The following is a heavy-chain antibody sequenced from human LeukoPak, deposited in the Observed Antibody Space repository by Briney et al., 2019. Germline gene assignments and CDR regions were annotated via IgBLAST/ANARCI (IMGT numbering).Heavy chain of an antibody. Sequence: GGSLRLSCAASGFTFSSYAMHWVRQAPGKGLEWVAVISYDGSNKYYADSVKGRFTISRDNSKNTLYLQMNSLRAEDTAVYCCARGLHTGVDYWGQGTLVTVSS. V-gene: IGHV3-30*04. CDR3: ARGLHTGVDY. J-gene: IGHJ4*02. CDR1: GFTFSSYA. CDR2: ISYDGSNK. D-gene: IGHD3-10*01.